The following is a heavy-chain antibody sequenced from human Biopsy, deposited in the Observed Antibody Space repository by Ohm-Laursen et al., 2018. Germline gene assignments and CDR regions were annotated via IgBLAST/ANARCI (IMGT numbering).Heavy chain of an antibody. CDR1: GFTFSDHG. J-gene: IGHJ6*02. Sequence: SLRLSCAASGFTFSDHGMNWVRQAPGKGLEWVSGLTWNGGTTGYADSVRGRFFISRDDAKNSVSLEMSSLRADDTALYFCARNVRLEMTDHSGVTTYSRYFAMDAWGRGTTVTVSS. CDR3: ARNVRLEMTDHSGVTTYSRYFAMDA. V-gene: IGHV3-20*04. D-gene: IGHD1-1*01. CDR2: LTWNGGTT.